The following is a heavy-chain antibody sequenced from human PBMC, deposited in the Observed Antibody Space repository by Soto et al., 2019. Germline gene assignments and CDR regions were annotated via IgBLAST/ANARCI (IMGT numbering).Heavy chain of an antibody. V-gene: IGHV4-31*03. D-gene: IGHD1-20*01. CDR3: ARVGGITGTTSVGT. CDR1: GGSISSGGYY. Sequence: QVQLQESGPGLVKPSQTLSLTCTVSGGSISSGGYYWSWIRQHPGKGLEWIGYIYYSGSTYYNPSLKSRVTISVDTSKHHFPLKLRSVLAAHTAVYYCARVGGITGTTSVGTWGQGTLVTVSS. CDR2: IYYSGST. J-gene: IGHJ4*02.